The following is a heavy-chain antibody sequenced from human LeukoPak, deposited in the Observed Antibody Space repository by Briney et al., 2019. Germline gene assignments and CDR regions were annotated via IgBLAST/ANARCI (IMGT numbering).Heavy chain of an antibody. Sequence: GGSLRLSCAASGFTFSSYGMRWVRQAPGKGLEWVAFIRYDGSNKYYADSVKGRFTISRDNSKNTLCLQMNSLRAEDTAVYYCFYGSGSYRRVGRGQGTLVTVSS. D-gene: IGHD3-10*01. J-gene: IGHJ4*02. V-gene: IGHV3-30*02. CDR1: GFTFSSYG. CDR2: IRYDGSNK. CDR3: FYGSGSYRRVG.